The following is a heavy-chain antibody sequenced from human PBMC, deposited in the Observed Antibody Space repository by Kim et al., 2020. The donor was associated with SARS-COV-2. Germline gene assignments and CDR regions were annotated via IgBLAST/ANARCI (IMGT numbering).Heavy chain of an antibody. J-gene: IGHJ2*01. D-gene: IGHD6-13*01. Sequence: GKGRFTISRDNSKNTLYLQMNSLRAEDTAVYYCARDPLYSKASGDWYFGLWGRGTLVIVSS. CDR3: ARDPLYSKASGDWYFGL. V-gene: IGHV3-30*07.